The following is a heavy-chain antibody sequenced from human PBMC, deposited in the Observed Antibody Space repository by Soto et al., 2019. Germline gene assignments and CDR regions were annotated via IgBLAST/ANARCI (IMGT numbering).Heavy chain of an antibody. CDR2: ITPFNGNT. CDR1: GYTFTYRY. V-gene: IGHV1-45*02. D-gene: IGHD5-12*01. Sequence: SVKVSCKASGYTFTYRYLHWVRQAPGQALEWMGWITPFNGNTNYAQKFQDRVTITRDRSMSTDYMELSSLRSEDTAMYYCAASPEGGRWLQLGDAFDIWRKGTRGTVSS. CDR3: AASPEGGRWLQLGDAFDI. J-gene: IGHJ3*02.